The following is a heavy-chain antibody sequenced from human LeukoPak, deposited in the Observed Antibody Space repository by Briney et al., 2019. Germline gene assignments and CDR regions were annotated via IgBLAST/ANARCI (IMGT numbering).Heavy chain of an antibody. D-gene: IGHD6-13*01. CDR1: GGSISGSRRY. CDR2: IRYIGTT. V-gene: IGHV4-39*01. CDR3: TRQLSWASDTGDS. J-gene: IGHJ5*01. Sequence: PSETLSLTCNVSGGSISGSRRYWGWVRQPPGGGLEWIGRIRYIGTTYYNPSLQRRLTISVDTSQNQFSLKLKSVTAAATSMYYCTRQLSWASDTGDSWGQGTLVTVSS.